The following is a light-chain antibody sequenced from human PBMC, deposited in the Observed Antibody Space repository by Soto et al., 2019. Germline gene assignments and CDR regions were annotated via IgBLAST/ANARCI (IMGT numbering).Light chain of an antibody. Sequence: EIVLTQSPDTLSFSPGESATLSCRASQSVRSSYLAWYQQTPGQTPRLLIYAASSRATGIPDRFSGSGSGTDFSLTISRLEAEDFAVYFCQQYGDLPWTFGQGTKVDIK. CDR2: AAS. CDR1: QSVRSSY. J-gene: IGKJ1*01. CDR3: QQYGDLPWT. V-gene: IGKV3-20*01.